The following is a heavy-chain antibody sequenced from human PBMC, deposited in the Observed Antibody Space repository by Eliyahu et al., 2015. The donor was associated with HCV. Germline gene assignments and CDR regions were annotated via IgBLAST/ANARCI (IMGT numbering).Heavy chain of an antibody. D-gene: IGHD4-23*01. CDR1: GFTVSSNY. J-gene: IGHJ4*02. CDR2: IYTGGST. CDR3: ARDPYGGNSFDY. Sequence: EVQLVESGGGLVQPGGSLRLSCAASGFTVSSNYMNWVRQAPGKGLEWVSVIYTGGSTYYADSVRGRFTISRDISKNTLYLQMNSLRAEDTAVYYCARDPYGGNSFDYWGQGTLVTVSS. V-gene: IGHV3-66*01.